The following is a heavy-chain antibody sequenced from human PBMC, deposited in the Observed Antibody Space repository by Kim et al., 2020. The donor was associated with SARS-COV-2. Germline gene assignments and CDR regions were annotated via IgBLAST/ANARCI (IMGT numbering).Heavy chain of an antibody. CDR1: GGSISSSSYY. Sequence: SETLSLTCTVSGGSISSSSYYWGWIRQPPGKGLEWIGSIYYSGSTYYNPSLKSRVTISVDTSKNQFSLKLSSVTAADTAVYYCARHVRSYYDSSPLGAFDIWGQGTMVTVSS. V-gene: IGHV4-39*01. CDR2: IYYSGST. D-gene: IGHD3-22*01. J-gene: IGHJ3*02. CDR3: ARHVRSYYDSSPLGAFDI.